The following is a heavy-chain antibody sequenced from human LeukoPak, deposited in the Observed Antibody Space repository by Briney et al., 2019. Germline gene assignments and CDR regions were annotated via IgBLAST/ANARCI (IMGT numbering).Heavy chain of an antibody. CDR1: GYTFTSYA. CDR3: ARFYPVDIVVVPAAINGSWFDP. D-gene: IGHD2-2*03. J-gene: IGHJ5*02. V-gene: IGHV1-69*13. CDR2: IIPIFGTA. Sequence: ASVKVSCKASGYTFTSYAISWVRQAPGQGLEWMGGIIPIFGTANYAQKFQGRVTITADESTSTAYMELSSLRSEDTAVYYCARFYPVDIVVVPAAINGSWFDPWGQGTLVTVSS.